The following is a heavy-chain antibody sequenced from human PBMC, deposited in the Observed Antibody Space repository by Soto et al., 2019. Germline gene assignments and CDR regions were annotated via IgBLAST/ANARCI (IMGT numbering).Heavy chain of an antibody. CDR2: IYYTGST. CDR3: ARKIGRGSWSLDH. J-gene: IGHJ4*02. V-gene: IGHV4-39*01. Sequence: QLQLKESGPGLVKPAETLSLTCTVSGGSISSSDYWWGWIRQPPGKGLEWIGSIYYTGSTYYNPSLKSRVIISVDKSKNQFSLRLSSVTAADTAVYYCARKIGRGSWSLDHWGQGTLVTVSS. D-gene: IGHD6-13*01. CDR1: GGSISSSDYW.